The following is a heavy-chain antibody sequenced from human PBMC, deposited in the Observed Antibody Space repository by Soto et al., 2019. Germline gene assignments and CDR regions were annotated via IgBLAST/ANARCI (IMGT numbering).Heavy chain of an antibody. CDR3: ARDSYSRDFDY. V-gene: IGHV4-34*01. CDR1: GGSFSGYY. J-gene: IGHJ4*02. D-gene: IGHD5-18*01. Sequence: KTSETLSLTCAVYGGSFSGYYWSWIRQPPGKGLEWIGEINHSGSTNYNPSLKSRVTISVDTSKNQFSLKLSSVTAADTAVYYCARDSYSRDFDYWGQGTLVTVSS. CDR2: INHSGST.